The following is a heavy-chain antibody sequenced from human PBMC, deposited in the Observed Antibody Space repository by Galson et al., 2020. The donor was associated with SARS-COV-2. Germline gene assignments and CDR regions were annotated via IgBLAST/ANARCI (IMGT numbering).Heavy chain of an antibody. Sequence: GESLKISCAASGFTLSSYVMHWVRQAPGKGLEWVAVTWYDGSKRYYGDSVKGRFTISRDNSKNTLFLQMDSLRVEDTAVYYCARAIYGAKSVPDVFYIWGQGTMVTVFS. D-gene: IGHD4-17*01. CDR3: ARAIYGAKSVPDVFYI. V-gene: IGHV3-33*01. CDR1: GFTLSSYV. J-gene: IGHJ3*02. CDR2: TWYDGSKR.